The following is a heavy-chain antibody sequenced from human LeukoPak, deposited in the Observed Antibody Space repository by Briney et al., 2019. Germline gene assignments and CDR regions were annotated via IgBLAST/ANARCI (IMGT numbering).Heavy chain of an antibody. Sequence: SETLSLTCAVYGGSFSGYYWSWIRQPPGKGLEWIGEINHSGSTNYNPSLKSRVTISVDTSKNQFSLKLSSVTAADTAVYYCAIHIVVVPDAKKKKWVDPWGQGTLVTVSS. J-gene: IGHJ5*02. D-gene: IGHD2-2*01. CDR2: INHSGST. CDR3: AIHIVVVPDAKKKKWVDP. V-gene: IGHV4-34*01. CDR1: GGSFSGYY.